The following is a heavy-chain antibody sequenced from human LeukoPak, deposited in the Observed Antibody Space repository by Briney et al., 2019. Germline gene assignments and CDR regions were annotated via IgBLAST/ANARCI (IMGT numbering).Heavy chain of an antibody. J-gene: IGHJ4*02. Sequence: ASVKVSCKASGYTFTGYYMHWVRHAAGQGLEWMGWINPNSGGTNYAQKFQGRVTMTRDTSISTAYMELSRLRSDDTAVYYCASLGNPYSSGWTIDYWGQGTLVTVSS. D-gene: IGHD6-19*01. CDR1: GYTFTGYY. CDR3: ASLGNPYSSGWTIDY. V-gene: IGHV1-2*02. CDR2: INPNSGGT.